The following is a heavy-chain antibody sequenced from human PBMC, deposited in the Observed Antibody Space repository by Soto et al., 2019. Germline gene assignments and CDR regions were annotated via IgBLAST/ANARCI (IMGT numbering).Heavy chain of an antibody. V-gene: IGHV5-51*01. CDR1: GYSFTSYW. Sequence: PGESLKISCKGSGYSFTSYWIGWVRQMPGKGLEWMGIIYPGDSDTRYSPSFQGQVTTSADKSISTAYLQWSSLKASDTAMYYCARPVDISGYYYYYYGMDVWGQGTTVTVSS. J-gene: IGHJ6*02. CDR3: ARPVDISGYYYYYYGMDV. D-gene: IGHD3-22*01. CDR2: IYPGDSDT.